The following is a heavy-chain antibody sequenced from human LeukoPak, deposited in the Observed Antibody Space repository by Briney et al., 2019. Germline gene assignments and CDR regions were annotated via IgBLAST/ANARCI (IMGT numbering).Heavy chain of an antibody. CDR1: VYTFTSYG. J-gene: IGHJ4*02. Sequence: GASVTVSFKASVYTFTSYGISWVRQAPGQGLEWMGWISAYNGKTNYAQKLQGRVTMTTDTSTSTAYMELRSLRSDDTAVYYCARDVTRVAVAVLGYWGQGTLVTVSS. V-gene: IGHV1-18*04. CDR2: ISAYNGKT. CDR3: ARDVTRVAVAVLGY. D-gene: IGHD6-19*01.